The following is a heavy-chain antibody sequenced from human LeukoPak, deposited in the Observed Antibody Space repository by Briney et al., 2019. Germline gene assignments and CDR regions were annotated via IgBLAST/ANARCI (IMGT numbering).Heavy chain of an antibody. CDR1: GFTFSSYA. D-gene: IGHD1-1*01. CDR2: ISYDGSSK. CDR3: ARASTGVPQFDY. V-gene: IGHV3-30-3*01. J-gene: IGHJ4*02. Sequence: PGGSLRLSCAASGFTFSSYAMHWVRQAPGKGLEWVAVISYDGSSKYYADSVKGRFTISRDNSKNTLYLQMNSLRAEDTAVYYCARASTGVPQFDYWGQGTLVTVSS.